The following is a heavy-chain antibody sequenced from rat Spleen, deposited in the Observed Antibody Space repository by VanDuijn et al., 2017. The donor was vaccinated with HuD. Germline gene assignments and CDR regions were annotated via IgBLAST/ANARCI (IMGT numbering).Heavy chain of an antibody. CDR2: TRSGGST. CDR1: GFSLTSYH. J-gene: IGHJ4*01. V-gene: IGHV2-43*01. Sequence: QVQLKESGPGLVQPSQTLSLTCTVSGFSLTSYHVSWVRQPPGKGLEWMGVTRSGGSTAYNSRPKSRLSITRDISESQVFLEMNSLQTEDTATYYCARADRETYAHFDHWGQGASVTVSS. CDR3: ARADRETYAHFDH. D-gene: IGHD3-5*01.